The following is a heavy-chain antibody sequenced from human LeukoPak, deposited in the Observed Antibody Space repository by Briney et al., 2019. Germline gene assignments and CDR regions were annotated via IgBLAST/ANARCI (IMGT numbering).Heavy chain of an antibody. J-gene: IGHJ4*02. CDR3: AKAMVRGVIIPGYFDY. Sequence: PGGSLRLSCAASGFTFSSYAMHWVRQAPGKGLEWVAFIRYDGSNKYYADSVKGRFTISRDNSKNTLYLQMNSLRAEDTAVYYCAKAMVRGVIIPGYFDYWGQGTLVTVSS. CDR2: IRYDGSNK. V-gene: IGHV3-30*02. D-gene: IGHD3-10*01. CDR1: GFTFSSYA.